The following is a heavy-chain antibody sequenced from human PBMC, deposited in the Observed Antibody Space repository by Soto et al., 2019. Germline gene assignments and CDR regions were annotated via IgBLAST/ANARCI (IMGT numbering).Heavy chain of an antibody. CDR3: ARGDATKIVVTTYYAMDV. CDR2: IIPVFGTP. V-gene: IGHV1-69*12. CDR1: GGSLSNYG. D-gene: IGHD3-22*01. J-gene: IGHJ6*02. Sequence: QVQLVQSGAEVKKPGSSVKVSCKASGGSLSNYGISWVRQAPGQGLEWMGAIIPVFGTPNYAQKFQDRVTITADGSTTTVYMEVRSLTSDDTAVYYCARGDATKIVVTTYYAMDVWGQGTTVTVSS.